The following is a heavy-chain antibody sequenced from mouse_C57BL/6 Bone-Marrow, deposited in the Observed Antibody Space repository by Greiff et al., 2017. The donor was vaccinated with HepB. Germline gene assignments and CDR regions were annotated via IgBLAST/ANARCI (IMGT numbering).Heavy chain of an antibody. CDR3: ARVTTVVMDY. CDR1: GYTFTDYY. V-gene: IGHV1-19*01. CDR2: INPYNGGT. Sequence: VQLQQSGPVLVQPGASVKMSCKASGYTFTDYYMDWVKQSHGKSLEWIGVINPYNGGTSYNQKFKGKATLTVDNSSSTAYMELNSLTSEDYAVYYCARVTTVVMDYCGQGTPAAVSS. D-gene: IGHD1-1*01. J-gene: IGHJ4*01.